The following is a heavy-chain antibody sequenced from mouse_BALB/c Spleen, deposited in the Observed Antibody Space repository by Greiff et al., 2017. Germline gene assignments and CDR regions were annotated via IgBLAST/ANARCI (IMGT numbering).Heavy chain of an antibody. Sequence: EVQLQESGPGLVKPSQSLSLTCSVTGYSITSGYYWNWIRQFPGNKLEWMGYISYDGSNNYNPSLKNRISITRDTSKNQFFLKLNSVTTEDTATYYCARGGWRNPMDYWGQGTSVTVSS. CDR1: GYSITSGYY. CDR3: ARGGWRNPMDY. J-gene: IGHJ4*01. D-gene: IGHD2-3*01. CDR2: ISYDGSN. V-gene: IGHV3-6*02.